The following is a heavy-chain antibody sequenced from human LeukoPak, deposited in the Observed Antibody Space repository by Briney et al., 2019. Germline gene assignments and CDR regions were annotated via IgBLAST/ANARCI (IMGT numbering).Heavy chain of an antibody. D-gene: IGHD6-13*01. Sequence: PSETLSLTCTVSGGSISSHYWSWIRQPPGKGLEWIGYIYYSGGTNYNPSLKSRVTISVDTSKNQFSLKLSSVTAADTAVYYCARAPGSIAAAGQLDYWGQGTLVTVSS. CDR2: IYYSGGT. CDR1: GGSISSHY. V-gene: IGHV4-59*11. CDR3: ARAPGSIAAAGQLDY. J-gene: IGHJ4*02.